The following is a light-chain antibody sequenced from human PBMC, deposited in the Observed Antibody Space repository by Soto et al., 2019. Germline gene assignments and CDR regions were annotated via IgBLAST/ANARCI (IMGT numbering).Light chain of an antibody. CDR2: EGS. CDR3: CSYAGSSTFV. V-gene: IGLV2-23*01. Sequence: SALTQPASVSGSPGQSITISCTGTSSDVGSYNLVSWYQQHPGKAPKLMIYEGSKRPSGVSNRFSGSKPGNTASLTISGLQAEDEADYYCCSYAGSSTFVFGTGTKVTVL. J-gene: IGLJ1*01. CDR1: SSDVGSYNL.